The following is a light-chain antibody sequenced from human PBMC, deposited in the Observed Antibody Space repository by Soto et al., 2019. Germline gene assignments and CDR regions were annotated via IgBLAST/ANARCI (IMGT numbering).Light chain of an antibody. Sequence: QSALTQPASVSGSPGQSITISCTGTNNDVGAYKYVSWSQQHPGKAPKLMIYEVRNRPSGVSNRFSGSKSGNTASLTISELQAEDEADYYCSSYTSSSTLVFGTGTKVTVL. CDR2: EVR. CDR3: SSYTSSSTLV. V-gene: IGLV2-14*01. CDR1: NNDVGAYKY. J-gene: IGLJ1*01.